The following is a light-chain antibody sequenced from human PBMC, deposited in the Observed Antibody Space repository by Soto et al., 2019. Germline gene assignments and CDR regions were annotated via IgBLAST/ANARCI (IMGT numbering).Light chain of an antibody. CDR1: SSDIGIYKY. Sequence: QSVLTQPASVSGSPGQSIAISCTGSSSDIGIYKYVSWYQQHPGKVPKLIIYEVTNRPSGVSNRFSGSKSGNTASLTLSGLQAEDEADYYCSSYTSSSTLVFGGGTQLTVL. V-gene: IGLV2-14*01. CDR3: SSYTSSSTLV. J-gene: IGLJ2*01. CDR2: EVT.